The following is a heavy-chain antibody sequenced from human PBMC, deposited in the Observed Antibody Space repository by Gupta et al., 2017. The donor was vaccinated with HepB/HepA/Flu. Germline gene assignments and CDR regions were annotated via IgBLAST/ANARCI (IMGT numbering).Heavy chain of an antibody. Sequence: VDSGGGSVLPGGSLRLSCAASGFTFSSQEMSWIRQAPGKGLVWVAQIGSAGDRRNDADSVRGRFTTSRDNAKKSRYLKMNSXRAXDTAIYXWAELELRGGLDYGGQEHWSPSPQ. CDR2: IGSAGDRR. V-gene: IGHV3-48*03. J-gene: IGHJ4*02. D-gene: IGHD3-10*01. CDR1: GFTFSSQE. CDR3: AELELRGGLDY.